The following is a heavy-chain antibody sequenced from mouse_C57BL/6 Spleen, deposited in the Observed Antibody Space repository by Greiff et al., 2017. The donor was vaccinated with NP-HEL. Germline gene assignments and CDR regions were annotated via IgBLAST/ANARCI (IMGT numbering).Heavy chain of an antibody. CDR2: IYPRSGNT. J-gene: IGHJ3*01. CDR3: ARGLDDDYAWFAY. V-gene: IGHV1-81*01. Sequence: QVQLQQSGAELARPGASVKLSCKASGYTFTSYGISWVKQRTGQGLEWIGEIYPRSGNTYYNEKFKGKATLTADKSSSTAYMELRSLTSEDSAVYFCARGLDDDYAWFAYWGQGTLVTVSA. CDR1: GYTFTSYG. D-gene: IGHD2-4*01.